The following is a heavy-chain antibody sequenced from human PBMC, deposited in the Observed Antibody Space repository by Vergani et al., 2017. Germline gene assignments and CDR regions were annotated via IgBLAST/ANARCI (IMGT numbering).Heavy chain of an antibody. J-gene: IGHJ3*02. CDR2: ISWNSGSI. D-gene: IGHD1-26*01. V-gene: IGHV3-9*01. CDR3: AKETEWELTGAFDI. CDR1: GFTFDDYA. Sequence: EVQLVESGGGLVQPGRSLRLSCAASGFTFDDYAMHWVRQAPGKGLEWVSGISWNSGSIGYADSVKGRFTISRDNAKNSLYLQMNSLRAEDTAVYYCAKETEWELTGAFDIWGQGTMVTVSS.